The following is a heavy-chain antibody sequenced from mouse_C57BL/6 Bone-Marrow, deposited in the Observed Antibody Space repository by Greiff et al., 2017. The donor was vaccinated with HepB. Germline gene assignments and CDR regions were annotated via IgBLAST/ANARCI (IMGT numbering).Heavy chain of an antibody. V-gene: IGHV1-52*01. J-gene: IGHJ3*01. D-gene: IGHD2-5*01. CDR3: ARRGSNLWFAY. CDR2: IDPSDSET. Sequence: QVQLQQPGAELVRPGSSVKLSCKASGYTFTSYWMHWVKQRPIQGLEWIGNIDPSDSETHYNQKFKDKATLTVDKSSITAYMQLSSLTSEDSAVYYCARRGSNLWFAYWGQGTLVTVSA. CDR1: GYTFTSYW.